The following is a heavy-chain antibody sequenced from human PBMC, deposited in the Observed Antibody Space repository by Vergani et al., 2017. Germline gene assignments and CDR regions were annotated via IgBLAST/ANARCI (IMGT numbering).Heavy chain of an antibody. CDR2: IYHSGGA. V-gene: IGHV4-39*01. Sequence: QLHLQESGPGLVKPSETLSLTCTVSGGSITSSSYYWGWIRQPPGKGLEWIGNIYHSGGAYYNPSLKVRVTISVDTSKNQFSLEVTSVTAADTAIYFCARTESFILRYFHWALWGQGTLVTVSS. D-gene: IGHD3-9*01. CDR1: GGSITSSSYY. J-gene: IGHJ4*02. CDR3: ARTESFILRYFHWAL.